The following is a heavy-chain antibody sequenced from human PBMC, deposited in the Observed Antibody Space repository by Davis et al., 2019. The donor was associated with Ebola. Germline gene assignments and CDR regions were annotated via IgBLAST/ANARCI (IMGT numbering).Heavy chain of an antibody. CDR2: IRSKANSYAT. CDR1: GFTFSGSA. V-gene: IGHV3-73*01. CDR3: TSQTTVTDY. D-gene: IGHD4-17*01. Sequence: GESLKISCAASGFTFSGSAMHWVRQASGKGLEWVGRIRSKANSYATAYAASVKGRFTISRDDSKNTAYLQMNSLKTEDTAVYYCTSQTTVTDYWDQGTLVTVSS. J-gene: IGHJ4*02.